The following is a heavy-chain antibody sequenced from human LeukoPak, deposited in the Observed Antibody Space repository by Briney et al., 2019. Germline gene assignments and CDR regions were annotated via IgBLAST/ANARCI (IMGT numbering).Heavy chain of an antibody. CDR2: INGSGDAT. CDR3: AKSDCGSDGCKLLNY. D-gene: IGHD3-10*01. CDR1: GFLFSHYT. Sequence: GGSLRLSCAVSGFLFSHYTMTWVRQGPGKGLEWVSSINGSGDATLYADSVMGRFTISRDNAKNTVSLQMNNLRAEDTAVYYCAKSDCGSDGCKLLNYWGQGTLVTVSS. J-gene: IGHJ4*02. V-gene: IGHV3-23*01.